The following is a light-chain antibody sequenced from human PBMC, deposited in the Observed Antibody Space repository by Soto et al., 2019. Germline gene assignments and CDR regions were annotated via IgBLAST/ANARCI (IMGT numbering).Light chain of an antibody. J-gene: IGLJ2*01. Sequence: QSALTQPPSMSGAPGQRVTISCTGGSSNIGAGYDVHWYQQVPGTPPKLLIYLNNDRPSGVPDRFSGSKSGTSASLAITGLRADDEAVYYCQSSDNSLPGLVIFGGGTKLTVL. CDR1: SSNIGAGYD. CDR2: LNN. CDR3: QSSDNSLPGLVI. V-gene: IGLV1-40*01.